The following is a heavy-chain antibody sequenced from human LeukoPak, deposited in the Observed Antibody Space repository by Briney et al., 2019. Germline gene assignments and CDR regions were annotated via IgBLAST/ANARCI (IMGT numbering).Heavy chain of an antibody. D-gene: IGHD3-22*01. V-gene: IGHV3-30-3*01. CDR1: GFTFSSYA. Sequence: PGRSLRLSCAASGFTFSSYAMHWVRKAPGKGLEWVAVISYDGSNKYYADSVKGRFTISRDNSKNTLYLQMNSLRAEDTAVYYCARDLTMIVVVNVFDYWGQGTLVTVSS. J-gene: IGHJ4*02. CDR2: ISYDGSNK. CDR3: ARDLTMIVVVNVFDY.